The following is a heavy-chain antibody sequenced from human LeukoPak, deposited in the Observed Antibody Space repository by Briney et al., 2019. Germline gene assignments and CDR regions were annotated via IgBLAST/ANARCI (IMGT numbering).Heavy chain of an antibody. CDR3: VKGDILTGYLSYYFDY. Sequence: ASVKVSCKASGYTFTNYGISWVRQAPGQGLEWMGWISVYTGKTYHAQKFQARVTMTTDTSTTTAYMELRSLRSDDTAVYYCVKGDILTGYLSYYFDYWGQGTLVTVSS. CDR2: ISVYTGKT. CDR1: GYTFTNYG. V-gene: IGHV1-18*01. D-gene: IGHD3-9*01. J-gene: IGHJ4*02.